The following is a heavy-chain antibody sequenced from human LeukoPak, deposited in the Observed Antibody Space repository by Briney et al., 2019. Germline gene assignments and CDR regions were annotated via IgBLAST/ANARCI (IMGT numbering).Heavy chain of an antibody. D-gene: IGHD2-2*01. V-gene: IGHV3-30*04. Sequence: SCKASGGTFSSYAMHWVRQAPGKGLEWVAVISYDGSNKYYADSVKGRFTISRDNSKNTLYLQMNSLRAEDTAVYYCARDDPMPFDYWGQGTLVTVSS. CDR3: ARDDPMPFDY. CDR2: ISYDGSNK. CDR1: GGTFSSYA. J-gene: IGHJ4*02.